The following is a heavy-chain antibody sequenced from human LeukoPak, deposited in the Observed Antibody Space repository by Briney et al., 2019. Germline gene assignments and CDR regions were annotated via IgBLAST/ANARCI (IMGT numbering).Heavy chain of an antibody. Sequence: HPGGSLRLSCAASGFTFSSYSMSWVRQAPGKGLEWVSAISGSGGSTYYADSVKGRFTISRDNSKNTLYLQMNSLRAEDTAVYYCAKDDQDCSSTSCYRITMVRGVSDYWGQGTLVTVSS. CDR3: AKDDQDCSSTSCYRITMVRGVSDY. V-gene: IGHV3-23*01. J-gene: IGHJ4*02. D-gene: IGHD2-2*02. CDR2: ISGSGGST. CDR1: GFTFSSYS.